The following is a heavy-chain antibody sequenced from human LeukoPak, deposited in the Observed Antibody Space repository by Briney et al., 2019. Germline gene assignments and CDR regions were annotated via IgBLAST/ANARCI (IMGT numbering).Heavy chain of an antibody. V-gene: IGHV3-53*01. CDR1: GFTFSSYA. Sequence: GGSLRLSCAASGFTFSSYAMSWVRQAPGKGLEWVSVIYSGGSTYYADSVKGRFTISRDNSKNTLYLQMNSLRAEDTAVYYCARGPPSDAFDIWAKGQWSPSLQ. CDR3: ARGPPSDAFDI. J-gene: IGHJ3*02. CDR2: IYSGGST.